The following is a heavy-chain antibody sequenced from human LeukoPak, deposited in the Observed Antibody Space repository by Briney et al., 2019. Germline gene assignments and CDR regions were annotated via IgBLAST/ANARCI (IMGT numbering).Heavy chain of an antibody. CDR3: AKDYPYGYGRWAEYFQH. CDR2: ISGSGGST. CDR1: GFTFSSYA. Sequence: GGSLRLSCAASGFTFSSYAMSWVRQAPGKGLEWVSAISGSGGSTYYADSVKGRFIISRDNSKNTLYLQMNSLRAEDTAVYYCAKDYPYGYGRWAEYFQHWGQGTLVTVSS. D-gene: IGHD5-18*01. V-gene: IGHV3-23*01. J-gene: IGHJ1*01.